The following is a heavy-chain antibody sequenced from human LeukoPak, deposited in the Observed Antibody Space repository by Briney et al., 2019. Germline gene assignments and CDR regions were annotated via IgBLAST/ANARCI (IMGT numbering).Heavy chain of an antibody. J-gene: IGHJ3*02. Sequence: EASVKVSCKASGYTFTSYYMHWVRQAPGQGLEWMGIINPSGGSTSYAQKFQGRVTITRDTSAGTAYMELSSLRSEDTAVYYCARDEGAYYYGSGSYYSPLDAFDIWGQGTMVTVSS. D-gene: IGHD3-10*01. CDR1: GYTFTSYY. CDR2: INPSGGST. CDR3: ARDEGAYYYGSGSYYSPLDAFDI. V-gene: IGHV1-46*01.